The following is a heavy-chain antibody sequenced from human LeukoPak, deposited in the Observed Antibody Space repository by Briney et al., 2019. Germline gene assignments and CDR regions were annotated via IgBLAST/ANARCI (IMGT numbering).Heavy chain of an antibody. CDR3: ARGFWFSPGSGSHYNGLEH. CDR2: IKQDGSEK. V-gene: IGHV3-7*02. J-gene: IGHJ1*01. Sequence: HPGGSLRLSCAASGFTFSSYSMDWVRQAPGKGLEWVANIKQDGSEKYYVDSVKGRFTISRDNAKNSLYLQMNSLRAEDTAVYYCARGFWFSPGSGSHYNGLEHWGQGSLVTVSS. CDR1: GFTFSSYS. D-gene: IGHD3-10*01.